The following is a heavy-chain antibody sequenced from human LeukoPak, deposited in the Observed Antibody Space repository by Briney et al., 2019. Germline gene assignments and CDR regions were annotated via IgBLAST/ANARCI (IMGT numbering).Heavy chain of an antibody. CDR3: ARDKLERVAKFDY. V-gene: IGHV4-39*07. Sequence: SETLSLTCTVSGGSISSSSYYWGWIRQPPGKGLEWIGSIYYSGSTYYNPSLKSRVTISVDTSKNQFSLKLSSVTAADTAVYYCARDKLERVAKFDYWGQGTLVTVSS. CDR1: GGSISSSSYY. D-gene: IGHD1-1*01. J-gene: IGHJ4*02. CDR2: IYYSGST.